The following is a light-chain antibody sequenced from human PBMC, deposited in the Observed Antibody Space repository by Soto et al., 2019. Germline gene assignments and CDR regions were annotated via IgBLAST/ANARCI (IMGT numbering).Light chain of an antibody. V-gene: IGLV2-11*01. J-gene: IGLJ1*01. Sequence: QSALTQPRSVSGSPGQSVTMSCTGTTNYVSWYQQHPGKAPKLMIYDVNKRPSGVPDRFSGSKSGNTASLTISGLQAEDEADYYCAAWDDSLSGYVFGTGTKGTVL. CDR2: DVN. CDR1: TNY. CDR3: AAWDDSLSGYV.